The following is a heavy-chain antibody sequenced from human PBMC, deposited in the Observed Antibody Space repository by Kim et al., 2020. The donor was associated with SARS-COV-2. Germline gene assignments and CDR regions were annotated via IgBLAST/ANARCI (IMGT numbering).Heavy chain of an antibody. Sequence: LSLTCAASGFTFSTYGMHWVRQAPGKGLEWVALISYDGSDKYQADSAKGRFTISRDNSKNTLFLQMNSLKTEDAAVYYCAKALLRGVNFYYYGMDVW. J-gene: IGHJ6*01. CDR3: AKALLRGVNFYYYGMDV. V-gene: IGHV3-30*18. CDR1: GFTFSTYG. CDR2: ISYDGSDK. D-gene: IGHD3-10*01.